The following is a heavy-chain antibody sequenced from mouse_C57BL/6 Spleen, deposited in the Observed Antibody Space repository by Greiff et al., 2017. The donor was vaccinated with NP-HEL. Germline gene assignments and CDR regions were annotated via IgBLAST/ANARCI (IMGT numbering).Heavy chain of an antibody. V-gene: IGHV2-5*01. CDR1: GFSLTSYG. CDR2: IWRGGST. CDR3: AKNGGDALAWFAY. J-gene: IGHJ3*01. Sequence: QVQLQQSGPGLVQPSQSLSITCTVSGFSLTSYGVHWVRQSPGKGLEWLGVIWRGGSTAYNAAFMSRLSITKDNSKSQVFFKMNSLQADDTAIYYCAKNGGDALAWFAYWGQGTLVTVSA.